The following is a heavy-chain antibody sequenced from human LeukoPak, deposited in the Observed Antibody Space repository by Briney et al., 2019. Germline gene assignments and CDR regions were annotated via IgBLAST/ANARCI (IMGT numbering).Heavy chain of an antibody. J-gene: IGHJ3*02. D-gene: IGHD3-10*01. CDR1: GGSISRGDNY. CDR2: IYYTGRT. Sequence: PSETLSHTCTVSGGSISRGDNYWSWIRQHPGKGLECIGYIYYTGRTYYNPSLKRRVTISIDTSRSQFSLRLSSVTAADTAVYYCARDRSGSSSLNAFDIWGQGTMVTVSS. V-gene: IGHV4-31*03. CDR3: ARDRSGSSSLNAFDI.